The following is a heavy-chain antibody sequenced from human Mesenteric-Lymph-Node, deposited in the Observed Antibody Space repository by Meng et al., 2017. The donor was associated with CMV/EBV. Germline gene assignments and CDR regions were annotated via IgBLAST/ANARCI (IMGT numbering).Heavy chain of an antibody. CDR2: ISSSSSYI. D-gene: IGHD3-22*01. Sequence: GESLKISCTASGFTFSNYAMSWVRQAPGKGLEWVSSISSSSSYIYYADSVKGRFTISRDNAKNSLYLQMNSLRAEDTAVYYCARDESSGYFDYWGQGTLVTVSS. J-gene: IGHJ4*02. CDR1: GFTFSNYA. V-gene: IGHV3-21*01. CDR3: ARDESSGYFDY.